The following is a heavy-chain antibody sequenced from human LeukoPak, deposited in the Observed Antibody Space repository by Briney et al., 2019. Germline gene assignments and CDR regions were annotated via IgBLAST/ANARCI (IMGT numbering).Heavy chain of an antibody. CDR1: GGSFRGYY. J-gene: IGHJ4*02. CDR3: ARGSRHGGRYDYVWGSYRYLFDY. D-gene: IGHD3-16*02. V-gene: IGHV4-34*01. Sequence: SETLSLTCAVYGGSFRGYYWSWIRQPPGQGLEWIGEINHSGSTNYNPSLKSRVSISVDASKNQFSLKLSSVTAADTAVYYCARGSRHGGRYDYVWGSYRYLFDYWGQGTLVTVSS. CDR2: INHSGST.